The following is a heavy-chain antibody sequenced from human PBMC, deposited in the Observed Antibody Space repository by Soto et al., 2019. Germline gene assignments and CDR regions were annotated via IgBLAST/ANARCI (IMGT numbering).Heavy chain of an antibody. CDR3: ARVAVEIANIHVFDY. V-gene: IGHV3-30-3*01. J-gene: IGHJ4*02. CDR1: GFTFSSYA. Sequence: QVQLVESGGGVVQPGRSLRLSCAASGFTFSSYAMHWVRQAPGKWLEWVAVISYDGSNKYYAVSVKGRFTISRDNSKNTLYLQRSSLRAEDTAVYYCARVAVEIANIHVFDYWGQGSLVTVSS. CDR2: ISYDGSNK. D-gene: IGHD2-21*01.